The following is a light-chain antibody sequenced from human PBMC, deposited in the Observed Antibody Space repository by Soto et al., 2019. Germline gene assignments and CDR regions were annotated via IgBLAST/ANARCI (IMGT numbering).Light chain of an antibody. CDR1: SSDTGGFNF. J-gene: IGLJ1*01. CDR2: EVS. CDR3: SSYTTTTSLFV. Sequence: QSALTQPASVSGSPGQSITISCTGTSSDTGGFNFVSWYQHHPGKAPKLLIYEVSDQASGVSNRFSGSKSGNTATLTISGLQAEDEADYYCSSYTTTTSLFVFGSGTKVTVL. V-gene: IGLV2-14*01.